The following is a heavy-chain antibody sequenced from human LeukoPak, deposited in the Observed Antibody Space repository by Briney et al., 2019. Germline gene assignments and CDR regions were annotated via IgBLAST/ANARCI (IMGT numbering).Heavy chain of an antibody. J-gene: IGHJ3*02. CDR2: INPSGGST. CDR3: AMTYYDFWSGYYSLAFDI. V-gene: IGHV1-46*01. D-gene: IGHD3-3*01. Sequence: ASVKVSCKASGYTFTSYYMHWVRQAPEQGLEWMGIINPSGGSTSYAQKFQGRVTMTRDTSTSTVYMELSSLRSEDTAVYYCAMTYYDFWSGYYSLAFDIWGQGTMVTVSS. CDR1: GYTFTSYY.